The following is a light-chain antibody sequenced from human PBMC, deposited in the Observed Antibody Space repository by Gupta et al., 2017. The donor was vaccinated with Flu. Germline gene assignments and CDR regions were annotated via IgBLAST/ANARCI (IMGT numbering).Light chain of an antibody. Sequence: DIELTQSPSTLSASIGDRVTSTCRASQSIDAWWAGFQQKPGKAPDLLIYRASSLRSGVPSRFSGSGYGTHFTLPISGLQPDDSATYLCQQNDRYSWTLGQGTKVEVK. CDR1: QSIDAW. J-gene: IGKJ1*01. CDR3: QQNDRYSWT. CDR2: RAS. V-gene: IGKV1-5*03.